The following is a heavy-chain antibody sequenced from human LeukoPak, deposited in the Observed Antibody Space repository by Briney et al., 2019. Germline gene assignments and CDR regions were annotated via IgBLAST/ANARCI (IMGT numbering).Heavy chain of an antibody. J-gene: IGHJ4*02. D-gene: IGHD5-12*01. CDR2: ISSSSSYI. Sequence: GGSLRLSCAASGFTFSSYSMNWVRQAPGKGLEWVSSISSSSSYIYYADSVKGRFTISRDIAKNSLYLQMNSLRAEDTAVYYCAREVVATYFDYWGQGTLVTVSS. CDR1: GFTFSSYS. V-gene: IGHV3-21*01. CDR3: AREVVATYFDY.